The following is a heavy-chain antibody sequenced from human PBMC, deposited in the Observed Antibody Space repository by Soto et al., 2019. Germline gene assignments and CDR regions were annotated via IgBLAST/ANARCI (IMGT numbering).Heavy chain of an antibody. CDR1: GFTFSSYA. V-gene: IGHV3-23*01. J-gene: IGHJ3*02. CDR3: AKFGLEQTHHRQSIAVAGTFAFDI. D-gene: IGHD6-19*01. CDR2: ISGSGGST. Sequence: GGSLRLSCAASGFTFSSYAMSWVRQAPGKGLEWVSAISGSGGSTYYADSVKGRFTISRDNSKNTLYLQMNSLRAEDTAVYYCAKFGLEQTHHRQSIAVAGTFAFDIWGQGTMVTVSS.